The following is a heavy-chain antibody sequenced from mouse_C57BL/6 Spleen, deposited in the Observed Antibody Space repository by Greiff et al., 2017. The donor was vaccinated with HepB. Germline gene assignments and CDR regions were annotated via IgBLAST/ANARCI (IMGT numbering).Heavy chain of an antibody. V-gene: IGHV1-52*01. CDR2: IDPSDSET. J-gene: IGHJ1*03. CDR3: ASFYYGSSYGYFDV. CDR1: GYTFTSYW. Sequence: VQLQQPGAELVRPGSSVKLSCKASGYTFTSYWMHWVKQRPIQGLEWIGNIDPSDSETHYNQKFKDKATLTVDKSSSTAYMQLSSLTSEDSAVYYCASFYYGSSYGYFDVWGTGTTVTVSS. D-gene: IGHD1-1*01.